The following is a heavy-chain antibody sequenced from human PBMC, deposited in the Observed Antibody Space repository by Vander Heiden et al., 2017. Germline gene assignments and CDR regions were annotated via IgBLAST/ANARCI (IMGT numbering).Heavy chain of an antibody. Sequence: QAKLQESGPGLAKPSDTLYLGCSISGGVSSRYDWSWIRHPPGKGLEWIGFIYSSGSTNHNPALKSRVTISLDMAKNQFSLNVRSVPAADTPVYYCARHHQTGSYVFDYWGQGTLVTVSS. CDR2: IYSSGST. CDR1: GGVSSRYD. V-gene: IGHV4-59*08. J-gene: IGHJ4*02. CDR3: ARHHQTGSYVFDY. D-gene: IGHD3-10*01.